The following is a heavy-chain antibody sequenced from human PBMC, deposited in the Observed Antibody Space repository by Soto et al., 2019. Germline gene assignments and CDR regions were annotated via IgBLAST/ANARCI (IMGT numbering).Heavy chain of an antibody. CDR1: GFTFSRYA. V-gene: IGHV3-30-3*01. CDR2: VSFDGSNE. J-gene: IGHJ6*02. D-gene: IGHD4-17*01. Sequence: HPGGSLRLSFSASGFTFSRYAMHWVRQAPGEGLDWVAVVSFDGSNEYYAESVRGRFTISRDTSKNTLYLQMNSLRPEDTAVYFCARPRMTTTTRYHGMDVWGRGTTVTVSS. CDR3: ARPRMTTTTRYHGMDV.